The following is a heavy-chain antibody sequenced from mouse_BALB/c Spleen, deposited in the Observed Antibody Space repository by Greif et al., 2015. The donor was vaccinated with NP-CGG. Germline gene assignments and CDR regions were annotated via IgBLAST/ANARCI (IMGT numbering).Heavy chain of an antibody. V-gene: IGHV1-80*01. CDR3: ARDAYLTY. CDR1: GYAFSSYW. Sequence: VKLMESGAELVRPGSSVKISCKASGYAFSSYWMNWVKQRPGQGLEWIGQIYPGDGDTNYNGKFKGKATLTADKSSSTAYMQLSSLTSEDSAVYFCARDAYLTYWGQGTLVTVSA. J-gene: IGHJ3*01. D-gene: IGHD2-10*01. CDR2: IYPGDGDT.